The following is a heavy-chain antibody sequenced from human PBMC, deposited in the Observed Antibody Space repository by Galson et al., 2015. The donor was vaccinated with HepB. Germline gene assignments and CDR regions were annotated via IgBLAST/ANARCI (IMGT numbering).Heavy chain of an antibody. J-gene: IGHJ4*02. Sequence: SETLSLTCTVSGGSISSYYWSWIRQPPGKGLEWIGSIYYSGNIYHNPSLKSRVTITVDTYKNQFSLKLNSVIPADTAVYYCARDSRLDYSLDYWGQGTLVTVSS. V-gene: IGHV4-59*01. D-gene: IGHD2-21*01. CDR3: ARDSRLDYSLDY. CDR1: GGSISSYY. CDR2: IYYSGNI.